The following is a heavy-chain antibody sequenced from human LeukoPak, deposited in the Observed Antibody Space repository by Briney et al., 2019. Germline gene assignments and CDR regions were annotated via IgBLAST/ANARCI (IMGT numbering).Heavy chain of an antibody. Sequence: SETLSLTCTVSGGSVSSGSYYWSWIRQPPGKGLEWIGYIYYSGSTNYNPSLKSRVTISVDTSKNQFSLKLSSVTAADTAVYYCARARIDWLLVFDYWGQGTLVTVSS. V-gene: IGHV4-61*01. CDR2: IYYSGST. J-gene: IGHJ4*02. D-gene: IGHD3-9*01. CDR3: ARARIDWLLVFDY. CDR1: GGSVSSGSYY.